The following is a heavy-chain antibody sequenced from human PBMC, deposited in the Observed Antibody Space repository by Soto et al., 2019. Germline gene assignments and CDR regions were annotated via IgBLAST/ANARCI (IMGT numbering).Heavy chain of an antibody. CDR2: ISGSGGST. CDR3: AKDRSITMIVVVMVLLDY. V-gene: IGHV3-23*01. J-gene: IGHJ4*02. Sequence: GGSLRLSCAASGFTFSSYAMSWVRQAPGKGLEWVSAISGSGGSTYYADSVKGRFTISRDNSKNTLYLQMNSLRAEDTAVYYCAKDRSITMIVVVMVLLDYWGQGTLVTVSS. D-gene: IGHD3-22*01. CDR1: GFTFSSYA.